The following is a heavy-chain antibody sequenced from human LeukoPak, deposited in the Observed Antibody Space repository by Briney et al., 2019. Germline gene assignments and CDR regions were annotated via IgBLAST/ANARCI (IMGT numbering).Heavy chain of an antibody. Sequence: GGSLRLSCAASGFTFSTYTMNWVRQAPGKGLEWVSSISSSSSYIYYADSVKGRFTISRDNARKSLYLQMNTLRAEDTAVYYCARGSDTAMVLFSCFDYWGQGTLVTVSS. J-gene: IGHJ4*02. D-gene: IGHD5-18*01. CDR2: ISSSSSYI. V-gene: IGHV3-21*01. CDR1: GFTFSTYT. CDR3: ARGSDTAMVLFSCFDY.